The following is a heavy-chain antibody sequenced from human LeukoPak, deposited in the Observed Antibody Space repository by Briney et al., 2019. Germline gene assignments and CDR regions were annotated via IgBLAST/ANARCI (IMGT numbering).Heavy chain of an antibody. Sequence: PSETLSLTCTVSGGSISSYYWSWIRQPPGKGLEWIGYIYYSGSTNYNPSLKSRVTISVDTSKNQFSLKLSSVTAADTAVYYCARHGRFGELYYWGQGTLVTVSS. D-gene: IGHD3-10*01. CDR3: ARHGRFGELYY. V-gene: IGHV4-59*08. J-gene: IGHJ4*02. CDR2: IYYSGST. CDR1: GGSISSYY.